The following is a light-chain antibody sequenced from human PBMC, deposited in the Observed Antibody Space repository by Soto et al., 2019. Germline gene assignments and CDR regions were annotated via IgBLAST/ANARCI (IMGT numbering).Light chain of an antibody. Sequence: QLVLTQSTSASASLGASVKLTCTLTSGHSRYAIAWHQQQPEKGPRYLMKVNSDGSHSKGDGIPDRFSGSSSGAERYLTISSLQSEDVSAYYCQTWDTGIVVFGGGTKLTVL. J-gene: IGLJ3*02. CDR1: SGHSRYA. CDR3: QTWDTGIVV. V-gene: IGLV4-69*01. CDR2: VNSDGSH.